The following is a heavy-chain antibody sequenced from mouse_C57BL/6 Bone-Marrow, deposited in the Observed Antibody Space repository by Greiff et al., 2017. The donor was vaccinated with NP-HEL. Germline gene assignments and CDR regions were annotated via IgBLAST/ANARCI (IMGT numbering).Heavy chain of an antibody. CDR1: GFNIKNTY. CDR3: ASPPFYYGSSYGYFDV. D-gene: IGHD1-1*01. V-gene: IGHV14-3*01. CDR2: IDPANGNT. J-gene: IGHJ1*03. Sequence: EVQGVESVAELVRPGASVKLSCTASGFNIKNTYMHWVKQRPEQGLEWIGRIDPANGNTKYAPKFQGKATITADTSSNTAYLQLSSLTSEDTAIYYCASPPFYYGSSYGYFDVWGTGTTVTVSS.